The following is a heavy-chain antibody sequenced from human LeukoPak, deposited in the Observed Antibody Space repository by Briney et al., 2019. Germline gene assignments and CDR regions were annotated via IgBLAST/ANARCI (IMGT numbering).Heavy chain of an antibody. CDR2: IIPILGIA. D-gene: IGHD6-19*01. Sequence: GASVKVSCKASGGTFSSYAISWVRQAPGQGLEWMGRIIPILGIANYAQKFQGRVTMTRNTSISTAYMELSSLRSEDTAVYYCARGYIAVAGTGVDYWGQGTLVTVSS. CDR1: GGTFSSYA. J-gene: IGHJ4*02. V-gene: IGHV1-69*04. CDR3: ARGYIAVAGTGVDY.